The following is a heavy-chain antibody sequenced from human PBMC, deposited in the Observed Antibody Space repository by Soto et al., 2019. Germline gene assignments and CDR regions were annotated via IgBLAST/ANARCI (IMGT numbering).Heavy chain of an antibody. CDR1: GYSISSSNC. V-gene: IGHV4-28*01. CDR3: ARREIQGPIDY. D-gene: IGHD1-26*01. J-gene: IGHJ4*02. CDR2: IYYSGTT. Sequence: SETLSRTCAVSGYSISSSNCWGWIRQPPGKGLEWIGYIYYSGTTYYNPSLKSRVTMSVDTSKNQFSLKLTSVTAVDTAVYYCARREIQGPIDYWGQGTLVTVSS.